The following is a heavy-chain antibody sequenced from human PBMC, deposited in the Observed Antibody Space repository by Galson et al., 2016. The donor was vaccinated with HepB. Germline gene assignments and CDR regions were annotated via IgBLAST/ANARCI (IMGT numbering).Heavy chain of an antibody. CDR2: IYWDDDK. CDR3: AHRGITGVTDFDY. J-gene: IGHJ4*02. D-gene: IGHD1-20*01. V-gene: IGHV2-5*02. CDR1: GFSLSTRGVG. Sequence: PALVKPTQTLTLTCTCYGFSLSTRGVGVGWIRQPPGKALEWLALIYWDDDKRYSPSLKNRLTITKDTSKNQVVLTMTSMDPVDTASYFCAHRGITGVTDFDYWGPGTLVTVSS.